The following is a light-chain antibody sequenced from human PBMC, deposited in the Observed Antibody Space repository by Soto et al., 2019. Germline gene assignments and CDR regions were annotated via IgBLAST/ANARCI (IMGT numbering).Light chain of an antibody. CDR1: QTVGRNY. V-gene: IGKV3-20*01. CDR2: GAS. J-gene: IGKJ4*01. CDR3: QQYAESPLT. Sequence: EIVSTQSPGTLSLSPGERATLSCRASQTVGRNYLAWYQQKPGQTPRLLIHGASNRATGIPNRISGTGSGTDFTLIISRLEPEDFAVYYCQQYAESPLTFSGGTKVEIK.